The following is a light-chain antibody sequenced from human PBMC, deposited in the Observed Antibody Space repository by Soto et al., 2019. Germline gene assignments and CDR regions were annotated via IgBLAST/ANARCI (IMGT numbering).Light chain of an antibody. J-gene: IGKJ1*01. V-gene: IGKV1-39*01. CDR1: QSISSY. CDR2: AAS. Sequence: IQMSQSPSSLSASVGDRVTITCLASQSISSYLNWYHQKPGKAPKLXIYAASSLQSGVPSRFSGSVSGTDFTLTISSLQPEDFATYYCQQSYSTPRTFGQGTKVDIK. CDR3: QQSYSTPRT.